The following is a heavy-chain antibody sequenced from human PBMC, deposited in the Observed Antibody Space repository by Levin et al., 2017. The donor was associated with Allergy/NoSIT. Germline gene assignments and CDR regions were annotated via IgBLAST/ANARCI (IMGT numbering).Heavy chain of an antibody. J-gene: IGHJ3*02. V-gene: IGHV4-59*01. D-gene: IGHD3-10*01. CDR2: MYYSGST. Sequence: SETLSLTCTVSGGSINNYYWSWIRQPPGKGLEWIAYMYYSGSTNYNPSFKSRVTMSVDTSKTQFSLRLSSVTAADTAVYYCAGNGFYGSGSTDAFDIWGQGTMVTVSS. CDR3: AGNGFYGSGSTDAFDI. CDR1: GGSINNYY.